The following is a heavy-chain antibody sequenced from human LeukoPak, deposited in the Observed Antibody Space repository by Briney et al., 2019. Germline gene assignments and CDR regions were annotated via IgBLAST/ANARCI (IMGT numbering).Heavy chain of an antibody. V-gene: IGHV4-39*01. J-gene: IGHJ4*02. CDR1: GGSISSSSYY. CDR2: IYYSGST. D-gene: IGHD6-13*01. Sequence: SETLSLTCTVSGGSISSSSYYWAWIRQPPGTGLEWIGIIYYSGSTYYNPSLKSRVTISVDTSKNQFSLKLSSVTAADTAVYYCARHAIAAAERGYYFDYWGQGTLVTVSS. CDR3: ARHAIAAAERGYYFDY.